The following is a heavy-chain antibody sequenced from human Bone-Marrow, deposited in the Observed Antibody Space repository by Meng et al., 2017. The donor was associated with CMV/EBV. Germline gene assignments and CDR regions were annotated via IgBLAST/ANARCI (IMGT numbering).Heavy chain of an antibody. CDR1: GYTFTSYD. Sequence: ASVKVSCKASGYTFTSYDINWVRQATGQGLEWMGWMNPNSGNTGYAQKFQGRVTMTRDTSISTAYMELSRLRSDDTAVYYCARWIQLWPLDYWGQGTLVTVSS. CDR3: ARWIQLWPLDY. D-gene: IGHD5-18*01. V-gene: IGHV1-8*01. J-gene: IGHJ4*02. CDR2: MNPNSGNT.